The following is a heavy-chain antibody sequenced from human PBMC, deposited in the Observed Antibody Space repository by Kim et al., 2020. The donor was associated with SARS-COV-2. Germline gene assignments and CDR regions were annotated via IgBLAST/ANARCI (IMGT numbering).Heavy chain of an antibody. Sequence: GGSLRLSCAASGFTFSSYGMHWVRQAPGKGLEWVAVISYDGSNKYYADSVKGRFTISRDNSKNTLYLQMNSLRAEDTAVYYCARWGVATIGEYYYYGMDVWGQGTTVTVSS. J-gene: IGHJ6*02. V-gene: IGHV3-33*05. D-gene: IGHD5-12*01. CDR1: GFTFSSYG. CDR3: ARWGVATIGEYYYYGMDV. CDR2: ISYDGSNK.